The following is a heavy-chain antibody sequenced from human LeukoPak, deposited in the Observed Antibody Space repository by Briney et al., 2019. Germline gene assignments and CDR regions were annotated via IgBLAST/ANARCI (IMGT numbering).Heavy chain of an antibody. J-gene: IGHJ4*02. V-gene: IGHV3-30-3*01. Sequence: GGSLRLSCAASGFTFSSYAMHWVRQAPGKGLEWVAVISYDGSNKYYADPVKGRFTISRDNSKNTLYLQMNSLRAEDTAVYYCAIGAGFDYWGQGTLVTVSS. CDR1: GFTFSSYA. CDR3: AIGAGFDY. CDR2: ISYDGSNK.